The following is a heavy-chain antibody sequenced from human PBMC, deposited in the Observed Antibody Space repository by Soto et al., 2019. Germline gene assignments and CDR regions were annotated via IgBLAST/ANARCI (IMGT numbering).Heavy chain of an antibody. CDR3: ARLLTFGGVRRLYYFDY. J-gene: IGHJ4*02. Sequence: QVQLVQSGAEVKKPGASVKVSCKASGYTFTSYGISWVRQAPGQGLEWMGWISAYNGNTNYAQKRLGRGTMPADTYSSTAYMQLRSRRSDDTAVYYCARLLTFGGVRRLYYFDYWGQGTLVTVSS. CDR2: ISAYNGNT. D-gene: IGHD3-16*01. CDR1: GYTFTSYG. V-gene: IGHV1-18*01.